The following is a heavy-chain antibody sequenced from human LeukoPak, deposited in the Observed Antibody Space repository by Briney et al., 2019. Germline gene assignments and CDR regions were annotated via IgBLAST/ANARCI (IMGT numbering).Heavy chain of an antibody. CDR3: ARGSRSGTIDD. CDR2: IYRGGST. CDR1: GFTVSSNY. V-gene: IGHV3-53*01. J-gene: IGHJ1*01. Sequence: PGGSLRLSCAASGFTVSSNYMSWVRQAPGKGLEWVSIIYRGGSTYYADSVKGRFTISRDNSKNTVYYQMNSLRAEDTAVYHCARGSRSGTIDDWGQGTLVTVSS. D-gene: IGHD2-15*01.